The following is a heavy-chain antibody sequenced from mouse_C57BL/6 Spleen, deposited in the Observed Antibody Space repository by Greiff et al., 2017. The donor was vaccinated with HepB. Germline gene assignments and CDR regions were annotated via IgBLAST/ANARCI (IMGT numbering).Heavy chain of an antibody. Sequence: VQLQQSGAELVRPGASVKLSCTASGFNIKDYYMHWVKQRPEQGLEWIGSIDPEDGDTDYAPKFQGKATMTADTSSNTAYLQLSSLTSEDTAVYYGTKSQTSWYFDGWGTGTTVTVSA. CDR1: GFNIKDYY. CDR2: IDPEDGDT. CDR3: TKSQTSWYFDG. J-gene: IGHJ1*03. V-gene: IGHV14-1*01.